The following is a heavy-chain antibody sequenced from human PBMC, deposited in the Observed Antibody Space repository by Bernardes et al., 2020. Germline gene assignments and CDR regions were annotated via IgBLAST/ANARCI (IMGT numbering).Heavy chain of an antibody. CDR1: GGSISSYY. D-gene: IGHD6-13*01. Sequence: SEPLSLTCTVSGGSISSYYWSWIRQPPGKGLEWIGYVEYSGSTNYNPSLKSRVTISVDTSKNQFSVKLRSVTAADTAVYYCARPSSSWLGDWYFELWGRGTLVTVSS. J-gene: IGHJ2*01. V-gene: IGHV4-59*01. CDR3: ARPSSSWLGDWYFEL. CDR2: VEYSGST.